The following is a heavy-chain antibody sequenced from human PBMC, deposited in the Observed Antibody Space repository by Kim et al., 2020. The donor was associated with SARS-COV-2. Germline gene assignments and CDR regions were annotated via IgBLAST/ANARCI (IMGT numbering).Heavy chain of an antibody. CDR1: GYSFTSYW. Sequence: GESLKISCKGSGYSFTSYWIGWVRQMPGKGLEWMGIIYPGDSDTRYSPSFQGQVTISADKSISTAYLQCSSLKASDTAMYYCARPRYSSSWDHRGDYGIDVWGQGTTVTVSS. D-gene: IGHD6-13*01. V-gene: IGHV5-51*01. CDR2: IYPGDSDT. CDR3: ARPRYSSSWDHRGDYGIDV. J-gene: IGHJ6*02.